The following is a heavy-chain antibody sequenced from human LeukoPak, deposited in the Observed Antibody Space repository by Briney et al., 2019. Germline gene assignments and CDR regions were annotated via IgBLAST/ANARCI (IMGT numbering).Heavy chain of an antibody. D-gene: IGHD6-13*01. Sequence: ASVKVSCKASGYTFTSYDINWVRQATGQGLEWMGWMNPNSGNTGYAQKFQGRVTMTRNTSISTAYMELSSLRSEDTAVYYCARGHSHSRSWIVDYWGQGTLVTVSS. J-gene: IGHJ4*02. V-gene: IGHV1-8*01. CDR2: MNPNSGNT. CDR3: ARGHSHSRSWIVDY. CDR1: GYTFTSYD.